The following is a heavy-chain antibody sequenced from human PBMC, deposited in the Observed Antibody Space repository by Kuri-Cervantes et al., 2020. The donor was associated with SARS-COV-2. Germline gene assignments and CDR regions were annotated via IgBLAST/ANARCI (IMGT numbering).Heavy chain of an antibody. CDR3: ARARAAFDI. V-gene: IGHV3-30*04. Sequence: GESLKISCAASGFTFSSYAMHWVRQAPGKGLEWVAVISYDGSNKYYADSVKGRFTISRDNSKNTLYLQINSLRAEDTAVYYCARARAAFDIWGQGTMVTVSS. J-gene: IGHJ3*02. CDR2: ISYDGSNK. CDR1: GFTFSSYA.